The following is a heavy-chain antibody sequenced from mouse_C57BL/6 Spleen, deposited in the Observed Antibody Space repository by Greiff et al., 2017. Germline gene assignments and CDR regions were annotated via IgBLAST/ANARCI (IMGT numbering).Heavy chain of an antibody. V-gene: IGHV3-5*01. Sequence: DVKLQESGPGLVKPSQTVFLTCTVTGISITTGNYRWSWIRQFPGNKLEWIGYIYYSGTITYNPSLTSRTTITRDTPKNQFFLEMNALTAEDTATYYCARDRVYDGYYFYAMDYWGQGTSVTVSS. D-gene: IGHD2-3*01. CDR3: ARDRVYDGYYFYAMDY. J-gene: IGHJ4*01. CDR1: GISITTGNYR. CDR2: IYYSGTI.